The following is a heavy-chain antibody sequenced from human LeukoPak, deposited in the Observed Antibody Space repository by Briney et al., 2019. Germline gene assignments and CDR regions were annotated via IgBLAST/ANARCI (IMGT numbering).Heavy chain of an antibody. J-gene: IGHJ4*02. V-gene: IGHV4-39*01. D-gene: IGHD4-23*01. CDR2: ICYSGST. Sequence: PSETLSLTCTVSGGSISSSSYYWGWIRQPPGKGLEWIGSICYSGSTYYNPSLKSRVTISVDTSKNQFSLKLSSVTAADTAVYYCARGLGWGLLDYWGQGTLVTVSS. CDR3: ARGLGWGLLDY. CDR1: GGSISSSSYY.